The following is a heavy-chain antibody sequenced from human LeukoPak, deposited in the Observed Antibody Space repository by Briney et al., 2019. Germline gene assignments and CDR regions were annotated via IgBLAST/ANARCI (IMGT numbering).Heavy chain of an antibody. CDR1: GGSISSSSYY. Sequence: PSETLSLTCTVSGGSISSSSYYWGWIRQPPGRGLEWIGSIYYSGSTNYNPSLKSRVTISVDTSKNQFSLKLSSVTAADTAVYYCARDRSIVATILRPLLWGQGTLVTVSS. CDR3: ARDRSIVATILRPLL. CDR2: IYYSGST. J-gene: IGHJ4*02. D-gene: IGHD5-12*01. V-gene: IGHV4-39*07.